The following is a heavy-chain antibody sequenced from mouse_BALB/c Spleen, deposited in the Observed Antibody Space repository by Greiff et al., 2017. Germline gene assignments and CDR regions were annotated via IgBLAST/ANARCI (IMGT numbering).Heavy chain of an antibody. CDR2: IYPGSGST. Sequence: QVQLQQSGAELVKPGTSVKLSCKASGYNFTSYWINWVKLRPGQGLEWIGDIYPGSGSTNYNEKFKSKATLTVDTSSSTAYMQLSSLASEDSALYYCARIGYDEDYAMDYWGQGTSVTVSS. CDR3: ARIGYDEDYAMDY. D-gene: IGHD2-14*01. V-gene: IGHV1-55*01. J-gene: IGHJ4*01. CDR1: GYNFTSYW.